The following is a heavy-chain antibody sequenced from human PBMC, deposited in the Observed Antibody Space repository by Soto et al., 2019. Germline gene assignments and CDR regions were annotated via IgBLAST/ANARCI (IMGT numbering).Heavy chain of an antibody. J-gene: IGHJ4*02. Sequence: QVQLVQSGAEVKKPGASVRVSCKASGYTFTDFAIHWVRQAPGQRLEWMAWINAGDGITKYSQKFQGRVTITRDTSTSTAYMELSSLRSEDTAVYYCARAAQNSIPLDYWGQGTLVTVSS. CDR3: ARAAQNSIPLDY. CDR2: INAGDGIT. CDR1: GYTFTDFA. V-gene: IGHV1-3*01. D-gene: IGHD3-3*02.